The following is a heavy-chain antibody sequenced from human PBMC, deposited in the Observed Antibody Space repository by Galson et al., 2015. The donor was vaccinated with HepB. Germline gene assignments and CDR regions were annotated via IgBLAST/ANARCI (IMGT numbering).Heavy chain of an antibody. CDR2: IIPILGIA. Sequence: SVKVSCKASGGTFSSYAISWVRQAPGQGLEWMGRIIPILGIANYAQKFQGRVTITADKSTSTAYMELSSLRSEDTAVYYCASSPETYYYDSSGYGPYYYYYMDVWGKGTTVTVSS. V-gene: IGHV1-69*04. CDR3: ASSPETYYYDSSGYGPYYYYYMDV. J-gene: IGHJ6*03. CDR1: GGTFSSYA. D-gene: IGHD3-22*01.